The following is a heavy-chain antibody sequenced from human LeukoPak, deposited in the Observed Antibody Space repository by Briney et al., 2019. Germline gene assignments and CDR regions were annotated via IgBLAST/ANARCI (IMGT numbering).Heavy chain of an antibody. D-gene: IGHD6-13*01. J-gene: IGHJ4*02. CDR1: SNSISSNNW. V-gene: IGHV4-28*03. CDR3: ARAYSSSWYYFDY. CDR2: IYTSGST. Sequence: ETLSLTCAVSSNSISSNNWWGWIRQPPGKGLEWIGRIYTSGSTNYNPSLKSRVTMSVDTSKNQFSLKLISVTAADTAVYYCARAYSSSWYYFDYWGQGTLVTVSS.